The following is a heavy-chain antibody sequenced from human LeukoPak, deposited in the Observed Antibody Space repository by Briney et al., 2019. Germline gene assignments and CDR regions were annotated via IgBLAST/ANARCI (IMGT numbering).Heavy chain of an antibody. J-gene: IGHJ3*02. Sequence: SETLSLTCAVSGYSISSGYYWGWIRQPPGKGLEWIGSIYHSGSTYYNPSLKSRVTISVDTSKNQFSLKLSSVTAADTAVYYCARDLRGLAFDIWGQGTMVTVSS. CDR2: IYHSGST. CDR1: GYSISSGYY. V-gene: IGHV4-38-2*02. D-gene: IGHD3-22*01. CDR3: ARDLRGLAFDI.